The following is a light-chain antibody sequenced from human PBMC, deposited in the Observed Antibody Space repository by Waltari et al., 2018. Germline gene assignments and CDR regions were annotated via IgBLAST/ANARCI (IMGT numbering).Light chain of an antibody. CDR3: QSYDTSLSGSEV. V-gene: IGLV1-40*01. CDR1: RSNIGAGYV. J-gene: IGLJ1*01. Sequence: QSVLTQPPSASGAPGQGVATSCTGRRSNIGAGYVVIWFQQLPGTAPKLLIYGDTNRPSGVPDRFSGSKSGTSASLAISGLQAEDEADYYCQSYDTSLSGSEVFGSGTKVTVL. CDR2: GDT.